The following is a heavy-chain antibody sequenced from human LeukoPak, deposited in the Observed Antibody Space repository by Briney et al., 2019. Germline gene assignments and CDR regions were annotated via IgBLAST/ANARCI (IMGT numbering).Heavy chain of an antibody. Sequence: PSQTLSLTCSVSGGSISSGTFYWNWIRQHPGKGLEWIGYIDYSGKTYYKPSLKSRLTISRDTSKNQLSLKLSSVTAADTAVYYCAREGSSWPTGAFDIWGQGTMVTVSS. J-gene: IGHJ3*02. D-gene: IGHD6-13*01. CDR1: GGSISSGTFY. V-gene: IGHV4-31*03. CDR2: IDYSGKT. CDR3: AREGSSWPTGAFDI.